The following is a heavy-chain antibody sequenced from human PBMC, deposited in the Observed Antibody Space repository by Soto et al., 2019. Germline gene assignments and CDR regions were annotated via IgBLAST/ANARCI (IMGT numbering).Heavy chain of an antibody. D-gene: IGHD6-13*01. CDR2: ISAYNGNT. CDR1: GYTFTSYG. Sequence: ASVKVSCKASGYTFTSYGISWVRQAPGQGLEWMGWISAYNGNTNYAQKLQGRVTMTTDTSTSTAYMELRSLRSDDTAVYYCARDGGGSSWYPLYYYYGMDVWGQGTTVTSP. CDR3: ARDGGGSSWYPLYYYYGMDV. V-gene: IGHV1-18*04. J-gene: IGHJ6*02.